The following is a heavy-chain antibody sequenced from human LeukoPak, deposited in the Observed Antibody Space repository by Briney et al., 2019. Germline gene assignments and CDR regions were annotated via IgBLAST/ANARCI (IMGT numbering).Heavy chain of an antibody. D-gene: IGHD1-1*01. CDR2: IFYTGDT. V-gene: IGHV4-59*12. CDR3: ARGDWRFDY. Sequence: QPSETLSLTCPVSAASITTYYWSWIRQPPGKGLEWVGYIFYTGDTSSSPSLKSRLTISVDTSKNQFSLKLSSVTAADTAVYYCARGDWRFDYWGQGTLVTVSS. CDR1: AASITTYY. J-gene: IGHJ4*02.